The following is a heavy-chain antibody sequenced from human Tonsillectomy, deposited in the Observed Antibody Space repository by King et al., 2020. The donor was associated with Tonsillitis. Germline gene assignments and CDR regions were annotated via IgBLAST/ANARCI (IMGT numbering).Heavy chain of an antibody. V-gene: IGHV1-2*02. CDR3: ARDVGGYSYGLFNY. J-gene: IGHJ4*02. CDR2: INPNSGVT. D-gene: IGHD5-18*01. Sequence: AQLVQSGADVKKPGASVKVSCKASGFTFTGYYIHWVRQAPGQGLEWMGWINPNSGVTNYAQRFQGRVTMTRDTSISTAYMELSRLTSDDTAMFYCARDVGGYSYGLFNYWGQGTLVTVSS. CDR1: GFTFTGYY.